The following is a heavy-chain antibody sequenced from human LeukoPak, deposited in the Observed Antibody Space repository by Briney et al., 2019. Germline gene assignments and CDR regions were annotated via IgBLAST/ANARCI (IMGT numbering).Heavy chain of an antibody. CDR1: GFTFSSYA. J-gene: IGHJ5*02. CDR3: ARGGIAAAGTNWFDP. Sequence: PGRSLRLSCAASGFTFSSYAMHWVRQAPGKGLEWVAVISYDGSNKYYADSVKGRFTISRDNSKNTLYLQMNSLRAEDTAVYYCARGGIAAAGTNWFDPWGQGTLVTVSS. CDR2: ISYDGSNK. D-gene: IGHD6-13*01. V-gene: IGHV3-30*04.